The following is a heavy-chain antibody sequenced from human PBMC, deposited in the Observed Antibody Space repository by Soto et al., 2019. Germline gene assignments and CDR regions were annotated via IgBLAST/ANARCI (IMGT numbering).Heavy chain of an antibody. CDR2: IYHSGTT. J-gene: IGHJ4*02. D-gene: IGHD6-13*01. CDR3: AIPGAGDFDY. Sequence: QVQLQESGPGLVEPSGTLSLTCAVSGGSISNTNWWSWVRQPPGKGLEWIGEIYHSGTTNCDPSLKSRVTISVDKSKNQFSLKLSSMTAADTAVYYCAIPGAGDFDYWGQGTLVIVSS. V-gene: IGHV4-4*02. CDR1: GGSISNTNW.